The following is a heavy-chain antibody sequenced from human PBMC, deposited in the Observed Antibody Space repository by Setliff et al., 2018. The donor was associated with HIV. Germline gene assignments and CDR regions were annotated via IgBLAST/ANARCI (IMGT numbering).Heavy chain of an antibody. Sequence: SETLSLTCTVSGDSISSNNYYWAWIRQSPGKGLEWIGCIFYGGSVYGSGRTFFNPSLKSRVTISVDASERHFSLRMTSTTAADTAAYYCARLGYVSGGFYKTPGPYYFDYWGQGALVTVSS. CDR1: GDSISSNNYY. CDR3: ARLGYVSGGFYKTPGPYYFDY. J-gene: IGHJ4*02. D-gene: IGHD3-10*01. CDR2: IFYGGSVYGSGRT. V-gene: IGHV4-39*07.